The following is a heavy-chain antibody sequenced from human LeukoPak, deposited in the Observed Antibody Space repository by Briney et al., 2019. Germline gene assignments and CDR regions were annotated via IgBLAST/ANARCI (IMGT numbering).Heavy chain of an antibody. J-gene: IGHJ5*02. CDR1: GFTFSDYY. V-gene: IGHV3-11*04. CDR3: ARDPPASMFRGVIITGNWFDP. CDR2: ISSSGSTI. Sequence: GGSLRLSCAASGFTFSDYYMSWIRQAPGKGLEWVSYISSSGSTIYYADSVKGRFTISRDNAKNSLYLQMNSLRAEDKAVYYCARDPPASMFRGVIITGNWFDPWGQGTLFTVSS. D-gene: IGHD3-10*01.